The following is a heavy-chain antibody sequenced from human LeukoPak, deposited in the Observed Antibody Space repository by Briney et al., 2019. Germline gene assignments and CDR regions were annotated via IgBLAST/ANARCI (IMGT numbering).Heavy chain of an antibody. Sequence: PGGSLRLSCAASGFTFSSYSMNWVRQAPGKGLEWVSSISSSSSYIYYADSVKGRFTISRDNAKNSLYLQMNSLRAEDTAVYYSARDQADTAMVPSWFDPWGQGTLVTVSS. CDR1: GFTFSSYS. D-gene: IGHD5-18*01. CDR3: ARDQADTAMVPSWFDP. J-gene: IGHJ5*02. V-gene: IGHV3-21*01. CDR2: ISSSSSYI.